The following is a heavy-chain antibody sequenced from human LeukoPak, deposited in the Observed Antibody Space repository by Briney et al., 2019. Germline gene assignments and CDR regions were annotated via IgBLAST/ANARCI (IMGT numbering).Heavy chain of an antibody. Sequence: SETLSLTCTVSGGSISSGDYYWSWIRQPPGKGLEWIGYIYYSGSTYYNPSLKSRVTISVDTSKDQFSLKLSSVTAADTAVYYCARGGHGYAFDIWGQGTMVTVSS. J-gene: IGHJ3*02. CDR1: GGSISSGDYY. V-gene: IGHV4-30-4*08. CDR2: IYYSGST. CDR3: ARGGHGYAFDI.